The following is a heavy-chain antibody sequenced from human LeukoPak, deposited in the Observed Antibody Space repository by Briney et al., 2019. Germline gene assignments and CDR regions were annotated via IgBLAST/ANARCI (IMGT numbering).Heavy chain of an antibody. CDR2: MSSDGNAM. Sequence: GGSLRLSCAASGFTFTAYLIHWVRQAPGKGLEWVAVMSSDGNAMFYADSVKGRFTIPRDNSKNTLYLQMNSLRAEDTAVYYCVRESEYYFDHSASFDYWGQGTLVTVSS. CDR3: VRESEYYFDHSASFDY. D-gene: IGHD3-22*01. CDR1: GFTFTAYL. J-gene: IGHJ4*02. V-gene: IGHV3-30-3*01.